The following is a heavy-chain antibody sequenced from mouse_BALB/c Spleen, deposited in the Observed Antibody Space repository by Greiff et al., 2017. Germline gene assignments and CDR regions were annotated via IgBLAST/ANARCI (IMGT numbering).Heavy chain of an antibody. J-gene: IGHJ4*01. D-gene: IGHD1-1*01. Sequence: QVQLKQSGAELVRPGSSVKISCKASGYAFSSYWMNWVKQRPGQGLEWIGQIYPGDGDTNYNGKFKGKATLTADKSSSTAYMQLSSLTSEDSAVYFCARLDYGSSYYYAMDYWGQGTSVTVSS. CDR2: IYPGDGDT. CDR1: GYAFSSYW. V-gene: IGHV1-80*01. CDR3: ARLDYGSSYYYAMDY.